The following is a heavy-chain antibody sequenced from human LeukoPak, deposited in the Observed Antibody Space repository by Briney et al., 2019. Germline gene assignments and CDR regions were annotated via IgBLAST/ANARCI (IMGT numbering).Heavy chain of an antibody. CDR3: ARGGRSLVAAQFDL. CDR1: GGSFRGYY. CDR2: INHSGST. Sequence: PSETLSLTCAVYGGSFRGYYWSWIRQPPGKGLEWIGEINHSGSTNYNPSLKSRVTISVDTSKNQFSLKLSSVTAADTAVYYCARGGRSLVAAQFDLWGRGTLVTVSS. J-gene: IGHJ2*01. D-gene: IGHD2-15*01. V-gene: IGHV4-34*01.